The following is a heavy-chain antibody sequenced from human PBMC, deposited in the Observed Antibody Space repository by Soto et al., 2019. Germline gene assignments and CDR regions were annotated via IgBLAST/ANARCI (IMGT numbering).Heavy chain of an antibody. CDR3: ARDLKIAEDCSSTSCYRYYYYGMDV. CDR2: IIPIFGTA. J-gene: IGHJ6*02. CDR1: GGTFSSYA. V-gene: IGHV1-69*13. Sequence: GASVKVSCKASGGTFSSYAISWVRQAPGQGLEWMGGIIPIFGTANYAQKFQGRVTITADESTSTAYMELSSLRSEDTAVYYCARDLKIAEDCSSTSCYRYYYYGMDVWGQGTTVTVSS. D-gene: IGHD2-2*01.